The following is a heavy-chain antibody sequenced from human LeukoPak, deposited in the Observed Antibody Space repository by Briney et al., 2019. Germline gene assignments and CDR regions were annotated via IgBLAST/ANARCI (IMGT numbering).Heavy chain of an antibody. CDR2: ISYDGSNK. J-gene: IGHJ4*02. CDR3: ARFIAAPYYFDY. D-gene: IGHD6-13*01. V-gene: IGHV3-30*04. Sequence: PGGSLRLSCAASGFTFSSYAMHWVRQAPGKGLEWVAVISYDGSNKYYADSVKGRFTISRDNAKNSLYLQMNSLRAEDTAVYYCARFIAAPYYFDYWGRGTLVTVSS. CDR1: GFTFSSYA.